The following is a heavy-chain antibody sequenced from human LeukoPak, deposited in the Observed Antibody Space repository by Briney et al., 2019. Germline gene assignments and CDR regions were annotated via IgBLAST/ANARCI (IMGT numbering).Heavy chain of an antibody. CDR2: IYPGDSDT. CDR3: ARTGLRGYSYGYTTSYGTDV. CDR1: GYSFTSYW. Sequence: GESLKISCKGSGYSFTSYWIGWVRQMPGKGLERMGIIYPGDSDTRYSPSFQGPVTISADKSISTAYLQWSSLKASDTAMYYCARTGLRGYSYGYTTSYGTDVWGQGTTVTVSS. V-gene: IGHV5-51*01. J-gene: IGHJ6*02. D-gene: IGHD5-18*01.